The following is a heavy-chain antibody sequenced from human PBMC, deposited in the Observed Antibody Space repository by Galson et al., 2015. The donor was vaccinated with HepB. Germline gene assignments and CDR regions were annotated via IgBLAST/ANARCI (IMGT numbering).Heavy chain of an antibody. V-gene: IGHV6-1*01. CDR3: ARVGPGRDGYNYGALDI. D-gene: IGHD5-24*01. CDR2: TLYRSKWSI. CDR1: GDSVSSNRAA. J-gene: IGHJ3*02. Sequence: CAISGDSVSSNRAAWNWIRQSPSRGHEWLGRTLYRSKWSIDYAASVRSRIIINPDTSNNQVSLQLNSVTPEDTTVYYCARVGPGRDGYNYGALDIWAQGTMVTVSS.